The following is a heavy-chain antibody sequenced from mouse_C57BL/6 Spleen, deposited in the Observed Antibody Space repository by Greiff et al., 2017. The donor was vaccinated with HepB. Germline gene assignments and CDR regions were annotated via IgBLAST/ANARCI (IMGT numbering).Heavy chain of an antibody. CDR2: ISSGSSTI. J-gene: IGHJ1*03. CDR3: ARAKSVYWYFDV. V-gene: IGHV5-17*01. CDR1: GFTFSDYG. Sequence: VQLKESGGGLVKPGGSLKLSCAASGFTFSDYGMHWVRQAPEKGLEWVAYISSGSSTIYYADTVKGRFTISRDNAKNTLFLQMTSLRSEDTAMYYCARAKSVYWYFDVWGTGTTVTVSS.